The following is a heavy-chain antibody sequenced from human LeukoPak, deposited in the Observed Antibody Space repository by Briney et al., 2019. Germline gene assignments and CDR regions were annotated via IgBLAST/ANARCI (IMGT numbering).Heavy chain of an antibody. CDR2: MSFDGGYK. D-gene: IGHD2-21*01. V-gene: IGHV3-30*18. Sequence: GGSLRLSCAGSGFTFSNYGVHWVRHAPGKGLEWVAAMSFDGGYKFYADSVKGRITMSGDTSKNTRYLQMNSLRGEDTAVYYCTKDAYERDGYGDHLRDFMDVWGQGTTVTVSS. J-gene: IGHJ6*02. CDR1: GFTFSNYG. CDR3: TKDAYERDGYGDHLRDFMDV.